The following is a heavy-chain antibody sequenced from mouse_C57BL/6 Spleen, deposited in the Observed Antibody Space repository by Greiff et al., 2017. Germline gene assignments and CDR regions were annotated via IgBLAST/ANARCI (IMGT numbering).Heavy chain of an antibody. CDR1: GFSFNTYA. Sequence: EVHLVESGGGLVQPKGSLKLSCAASGFSFNTYAMNWVRQAPGKGWEWVARIRSKSNNYATYYADSVKDRFTISRDDSESMLYLQMNNLKTEDTAMYDCVRLYDYDGCWDFDVWGTGTTVTVSA. J-gene: IGHJ1*03. CDR3: VRLYDYDGCWDFDV. V-gene: IGHV10-1*01. D-gene: IGHD2-4*01. CDR2: IRSKSNNYAT.